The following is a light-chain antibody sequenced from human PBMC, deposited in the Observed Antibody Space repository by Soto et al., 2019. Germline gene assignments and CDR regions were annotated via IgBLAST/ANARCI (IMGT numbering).Light chain of an antibody. CDR2: AAS. J-gene: IGKJ1*01. V-gene: IGKV3-20*01. CDR1: QSVSISY. CDR3: QQYGSSGT. Sequence: EIVLTQSPGTLSLSPGERATLSCRASQSVSISYLAWYQHKPGQAPRLLIYAASSRATGIPDRFSGSGSGTDFTLTISRLEPEDFAVYYCQQYGSSGTFGQGTKVDIK.